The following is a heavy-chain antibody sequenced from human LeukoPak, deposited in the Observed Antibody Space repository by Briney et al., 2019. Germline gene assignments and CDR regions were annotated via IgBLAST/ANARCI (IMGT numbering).Heavy chain of an antibody. CDR3: ARDDYDSIGYHLYFDY. CDR1: GYTFTGYY. D-gene: IGHD3-22*01. J-gene: IGHJ4*02. V-gene: IGHV1-2*02. Sequence: GASVKVSCKASGYTFTGYYMHWVRQAPGQGLEWMGWINPNSGGTNYAQKFQGRVTMTRDTSISTAYMELSRLRSDDTAVYYCARDDYDSIGYHLYFDYWGQGTLVTVSS. CDR2: INPNSGGT.